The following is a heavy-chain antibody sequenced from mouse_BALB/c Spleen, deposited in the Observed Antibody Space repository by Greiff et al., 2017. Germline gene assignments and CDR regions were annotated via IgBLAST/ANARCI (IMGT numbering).Heavy chain of an antibody. J-gene: IGHJ3*01. CDR1: GFTFSSYT. CDR2: ISNGGGST. V-gene: IGHV5-12-2*01. CDR3: ARLNGNYAWFAY. Sequence: EVQRVESGGGLVQPGGSLKLSCAASGFTFSSYTMSWVRQTPEKRLEWVAYISNGGGSTYYPDTVKGRFTISRDNAKNTLYLQMSSLKSEDTAMYYCARLNGNYAWFAYWGQGTLVTVSA. D-gene: IGHD2-1*01.